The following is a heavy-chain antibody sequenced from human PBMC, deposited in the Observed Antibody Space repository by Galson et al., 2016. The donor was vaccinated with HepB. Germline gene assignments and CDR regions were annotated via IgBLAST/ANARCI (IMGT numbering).Heavy chain of an antibody. V-gene: IGHV3-74*01. CDR1: GFTFSSYW. CDR3: AKVRQLAYSYGMDV. J-gene: IGHJ6*02. Sequence: SLRLSCAASGFTFSSYWMHWVRQAPGKGLVWVSRINSDGSSTSYADTVKGRFTISRDSSTLYLQMNSLRAEDTAVYYCAKVRQLAYSYGMDVWGQGTTVTVSS. D-gene: IGHD6-6*01. CDR2: INSDGSST.